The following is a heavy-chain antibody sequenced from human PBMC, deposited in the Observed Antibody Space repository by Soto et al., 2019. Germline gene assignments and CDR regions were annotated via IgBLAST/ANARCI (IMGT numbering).Heavy chain of an antibody. J-gene: IGHJ5*02. D-gene: IGHD5-12*01. CDR2: IYYSGST. CDR1: GGSISSGGYY. V-gene: IGHV4-31*03. Sequence: PSETLSLTCTVSGGSISSGGYYWSWIRQHPGKGLEWIGYIYYSGSTYYNTSLKSRVTISVDTSKNQIYLKLSSVTAADTAVYYCARGSGGYSGYGHNWFDPWGQGTLVTVSS. CDR3: ARGSGGYSGYGHNWFDP.